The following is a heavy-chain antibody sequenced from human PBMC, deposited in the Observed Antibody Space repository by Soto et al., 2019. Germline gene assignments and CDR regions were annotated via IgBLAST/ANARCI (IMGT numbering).Heavy chain of an antibody. CDR1: GFIFSDYY. Sequence: QVQLVECGGGLVKSGGSLRLSCAASGFIFSDYYMSWIRQAPGKGLEWVSHISNSGRIISYAESLKGRFTISRDNAKNGVYLQRNSLRVEDAAVYHCVRLSDLYYDSFSGRHKPKGYYYIAVGGKGTTVTVSS. CDR2: ISNSGRII. J-gene: IGHJ6*03. V-gene: IGHV3-11*01. D-gene: IGHD3-16*01. CDR3: VRLSDLYYDSFSGRHKPKGYYYIAV.